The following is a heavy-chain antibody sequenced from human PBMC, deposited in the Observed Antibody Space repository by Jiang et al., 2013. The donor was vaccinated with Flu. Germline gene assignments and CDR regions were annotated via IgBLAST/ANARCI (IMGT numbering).Heavy chain of an antibody. D-gene: IGHD3-22*01. V-gene: IGHV4-38-2*01. J-gene: IGHJ3*02. CDR1: GYSISSGHY. CDR2: IYHTGST. Sequence: LLKPSETLSLTCAVSGYSISSGHYWGWIRQPPGKGLEWIGSIYHTGSTYYNPSLKSRVTVSADAPRNQFSLKLTSVTAADTAVYYCATYLGTMIDAFDIWGQGTMVTVSS. CDR3: ATYLGTMIDAFDI.